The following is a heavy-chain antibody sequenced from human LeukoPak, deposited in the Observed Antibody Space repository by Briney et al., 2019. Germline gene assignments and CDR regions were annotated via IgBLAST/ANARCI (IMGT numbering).Heavy chain of an antibody. D-gene: IGHD3-10*01. CDR2: ICYTGST. CDR1: GVSISSHC. CDR3: ARDPSYYGSGRVRWFDP. J-gene: IGHJ5*02. Sequence: SGTLSLTCAVSGVSISSHCWGWIRQPPGEGPEWIASICYTGSTEYSPSLKSRVTMSVDTSKNQFSLRLMSVTAADTAVYFCARDPSYYGSGRVRWFDPWGQGTLVSVSS. V-gene: IGHV4-59*11.